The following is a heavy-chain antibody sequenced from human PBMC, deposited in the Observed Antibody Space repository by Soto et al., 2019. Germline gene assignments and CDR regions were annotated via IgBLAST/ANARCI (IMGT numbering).Heavy chain of an antibody. Sequence: QVQLVQSGAEVKKPGSSVKVSCKASGGTFSSYAISWVRQAPGQGLEWMGGIIPIFGTANYAQKFQGRVTITADESTSTAYVELSSLRSEDTAVYYCARGMSSSSWGYYYYGMDVWGQGTTVTVSS. CDR1: GGTFSSYA. V-gene: IGHV1-69*01. D-gene: IGHD6-6*01. CDR2: IIPIFGTA. CDR3: ARGMSSSSWGYYYYGMDV. J-gene: IGHJ6*02.